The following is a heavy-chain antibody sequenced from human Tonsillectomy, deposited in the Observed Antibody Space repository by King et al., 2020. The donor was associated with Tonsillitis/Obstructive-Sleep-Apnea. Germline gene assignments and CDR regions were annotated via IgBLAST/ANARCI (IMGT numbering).Heavy chain of an antibody. D-gene: IGHD3-10*01. CDR1: GFTFSSYE. CDR2: ISSSGSTI. Sequence: VQLVESGGGLVQPGGSLRLSCAASGFTFSSYEMNWVRQAPGKGLEWVSYISSSGSTIYYADSVKGRFTISRDNAKNSLYLQMNSLRAEDTAVYYCAGVRGVRGVPGYYYGMDVWGQGTTVTVSS. J-gene: IGHJ6*02. CDR3: AGVRGVRGVPGYYYGMDV. V-gene: IGHV3-48*03.